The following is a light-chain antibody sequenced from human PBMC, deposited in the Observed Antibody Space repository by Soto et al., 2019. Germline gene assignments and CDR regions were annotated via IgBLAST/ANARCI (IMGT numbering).Light chain of an antibody. J-gene: IGLJ2*01. V-gene: IGLV1-47*01. Sequence: QSALTQPPSASGTPGQRVTISCSGTSSNIGNNYVCWYQQLPGTAPKLLIYRNNQRPSGVPDRFSGSKSGTSASLAISGLRSDDEADYYCAAWYDSLSGVVFGGGTKLTLL. CDR2: RNN. CDR3: AAWYDSLSGVV. CDR1: SSNIGNNY.